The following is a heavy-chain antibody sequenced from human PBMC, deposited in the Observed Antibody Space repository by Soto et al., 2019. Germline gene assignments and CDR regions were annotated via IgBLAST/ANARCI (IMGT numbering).Heavy chain of an antibody. D-gene: IGHD2-15*01. CDR2: INHSGST. V-gene: IGHV4-34*01. CDR1: GGSFSGYY. Sequence: SETLSLTCAVYGGSFSGYYWSWIRQPPGKGLEWIGEINHSGSTNYNPSLKGRVTISVDTSKNQFSLKLSSVTAADTAVYYCASSLGARYCSGGSCSRGYYYGMDVWGQGTTVTVSS. CDR3: ASSLGARYCSGGSCSRGYYYGMDV. J-gene: IGHJ6*02.